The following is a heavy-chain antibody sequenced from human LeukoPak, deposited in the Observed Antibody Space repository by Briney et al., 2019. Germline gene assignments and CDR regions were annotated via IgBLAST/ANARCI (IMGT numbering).Heavy chain of an antibody. CDR1: GGTFSSHA. J-gene: IGHJ4*02. CDR2: IIPIFGTT. Sequence: SVKVSCKAPGGTFSSHASSWVRQAPGQGLEWVGGIIPIFGTTNYAQKFQGRVTITTDESTSTGYMELRSLRSDDTAVYYCARGDSGYDYGFDNWGQGTLVTVSS. V-gene: IGHV1-69*05. D-gene: IGHD5-12*01. CDR3: ARGDSGYDYGFDN.